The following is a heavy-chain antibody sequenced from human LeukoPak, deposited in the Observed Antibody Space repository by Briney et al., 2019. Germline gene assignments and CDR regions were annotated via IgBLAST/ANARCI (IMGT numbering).Heavy chain of an antibody. J-gene: IGHJ4*02. D-gene: IGHD2-15*01. CDR2: INPSGGGT. CDR1: GYTFTGYY. V-gene: IGHV1-2*02. CDR3: ARRYCSGVSCYPDY. Sequence: GSVKVSCKAFGYTFTGYYMHWVRQAPGQGVEWMGWINPSGGGTKYAQKFQGRVTMTRERSISTAYMDLSKLTSDDTAVYFCARRYCSGVSCYPDYWGQGTLVTVSS.